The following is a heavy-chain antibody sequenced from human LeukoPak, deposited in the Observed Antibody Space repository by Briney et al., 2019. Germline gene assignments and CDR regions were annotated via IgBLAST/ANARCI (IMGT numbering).Heavy chain of an antibody. V-gene: IGHV3-23*01. CDR3: AKWDSDWHYFDY. Sequence: GGSLRLSCAVSGFTFEDYGMSWVRQGPGKGLEWVSGISGSGGTTYYADSVKGRFTISGDKSKNTLYLQMNSLRAEDTAVYYCAKWDSDWHYFDYWGQGTLVTVSS. CDR1: GFTFEDYG. CDR2: ISGSGGTT. J-gene: IGHJ4*02. D-gene: IGHD3-9*01.